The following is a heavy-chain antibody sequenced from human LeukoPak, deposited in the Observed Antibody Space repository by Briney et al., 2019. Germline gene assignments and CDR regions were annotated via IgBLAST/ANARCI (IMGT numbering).Heavy chain of an antibody. J-gene: IGHJ6*03. CDR2: IYYSGST. CDR1: GGSISSYY. Sequence: SETLSLTCTVSGGSISSYYWSWIRQPPGKGLEWIGYIYYSGSTNYNPSLKSRVTISVDTSKNQFSLKLSSVTAADTAVYYCARGAVAARLNYKDVWGKGTTVTVSS. CDR3: ARGAVAARLNYKDV. D-gene: IGHD6-6*01. V-gene: IGHV4-59*01.